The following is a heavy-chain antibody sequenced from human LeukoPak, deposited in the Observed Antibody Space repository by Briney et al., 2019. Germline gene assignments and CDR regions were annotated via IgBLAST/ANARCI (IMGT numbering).Heavy chain of an antibody. V-gene: IGHV3-11*04. Sequence: PGGSLRLSCAASGFTFSDYYMSWIRQAPGKGLEWVSYISSSGSTIYYADSVKGRFTISRDSATNSLYLQMNSLRAEDTAVYYCASRPASWSGYYHPWGQGTQVSVSS. CDR2: ISSSGSTI. CDR1: GFTFSDYY. CDR3: ASRPASWSGYYHP. J-gene: IGHJ5*02. D-gene: IGHD3-3*01.